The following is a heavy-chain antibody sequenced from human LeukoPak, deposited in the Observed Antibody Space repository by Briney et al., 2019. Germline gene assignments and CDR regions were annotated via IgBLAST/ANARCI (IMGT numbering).Heavy chain of an antibody. J-gene: IGHJ4*02. V-gene: IGHV1-3*03. D-gene: IGHD6-6*01. CDR3: ARGLPSGSSLSDY. Sequence: GASVKVSCKASGYPFKSYVMHWVRQAPGQRLQWMGWIHTGNGLTVYSQDFQGRISFSRDTSATTVYMELSSLRSEDMAVFYCARGLPSGSSLSDYWGQGTLVTVSS. CDR2: IHTGNGLT. CDR1: GYPFKSYV.